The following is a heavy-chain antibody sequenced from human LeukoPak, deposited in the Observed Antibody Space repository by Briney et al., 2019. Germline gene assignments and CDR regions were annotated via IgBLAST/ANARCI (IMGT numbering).Heavy chain of an antibody. D-gene: IGHD3-10*01. CDR2: IYTSGST. Sequence: KTSETLSLTCTVSGGSISSYYWSWIRQPAGKGLEWIGRIYTSGSTNYNPSLKSRVTMSVDTSKNQFSLKLSSVTAADTAVYYCARHGGRIYYGSGHHPGYFDYWGQGTLVTVSS. J-gene: IGHJ4*02. CDR3: ARHGGRIYYGSGHHPGYFDY. V-gene: IGHV4-4*07. CDR1: GGSISSYY.